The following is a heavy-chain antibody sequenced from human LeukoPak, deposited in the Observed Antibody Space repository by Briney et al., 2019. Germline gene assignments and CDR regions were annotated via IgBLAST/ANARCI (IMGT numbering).Heavy chain of an antibody. Sequence: GESLKISCKGSGYRFTGYWIAWVRQMPGKGLEWMVIIYPGDSDTRYSPSFQGHITISADKSISAAYLQWSSLKASDTAMYYCARSLYGTGSYLDYWGQGTLVTVSS. CDR1: GYRFTGYW. D-gene: IGHD3-10*01. CDR2: IYPGDSDT. CDR3: ARSLYGTGSYLDY. J-gene: IGHJ4*02. V-gene: IGHV5-51*01.